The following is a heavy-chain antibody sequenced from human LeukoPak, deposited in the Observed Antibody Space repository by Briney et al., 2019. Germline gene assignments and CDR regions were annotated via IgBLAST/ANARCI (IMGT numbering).Heavy chain of an antibody. V-gene: IGHV3-74*01. J-gene: IGHJ4*02. CDR1: GFAFSTYW. D-gene: IGHD6-19*01. CDR3: ARGTAITAGIDF. CDR2: INPEGAST. Sequence: GRSLRLSCTASGFAFSTYWMFWVRQAPGKGLVWVSQINPEGASTTYGDPAKGRFTASRDNAKNALHLQMNSLRVDDTAVYYCARGTAITAGIDFWGQGTLVTVSS.